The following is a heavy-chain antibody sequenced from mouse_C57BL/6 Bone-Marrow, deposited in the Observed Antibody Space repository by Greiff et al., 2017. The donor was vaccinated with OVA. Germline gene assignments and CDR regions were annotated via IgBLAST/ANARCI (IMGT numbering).Heavy chain of an antibody. V-gene: IGHV1-52*01. CDR1: GYTFTSYW. CDR3: ARFDGHWYFDV. Sequence: VQLQQSGAELVRPGSSVKLSCKASGYTFTSYWMHWVKQRPIQGLEWIGNIDPSDSETHYNQKFKDKATLTVDKSSSTAYMQLSSLTSEDSAVYYCARFDGHWYFDVWGTGTTVTVSS. D-gene: IGHD2-3*01. CDR2: IDPSDSET. J-gene: IGHJ1*03.